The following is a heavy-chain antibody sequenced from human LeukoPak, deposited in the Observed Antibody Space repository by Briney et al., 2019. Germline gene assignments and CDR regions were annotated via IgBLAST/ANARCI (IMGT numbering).Heavy chain of an antibody. V-gene: IGHV3-7*03. CDR1: GFPFNAYW. J-gene: IGHJ4*02. CDR3: ARHSERITARPWHYFDY. Sequence: GGSLRLSCAASGFPFNAYWMTWVRQAPGKGLEWVANIRQDGDTKYYVDSVKGRFTISRDNSKNTLYLQMNSLRAEDTAVYYCARHSERITARPWHYFDYWGQGTLVTVSS. CDR2: IRQDGDTK. D-gene: IGHD6-6*01.